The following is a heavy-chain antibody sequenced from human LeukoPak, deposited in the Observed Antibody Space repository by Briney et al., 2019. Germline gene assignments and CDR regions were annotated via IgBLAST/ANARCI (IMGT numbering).Heavy chain of an antibody. CDR2: IKPDGSET. D-gene: IGHD6-6*01. CDR3: GRARFCSSFSCYMDV. CDR1: GFTFSTYW. Sequence: GGSLRLSCAASGFTFSTYWMSWVRQAPGKGLEWVANIKPDGSETYYMDSVKGRFTISRDNAKNSLYLQMSSLRAEDTAVYYCGRARFCSSFSCYMDVWGKGTTTVSS. V-gene: IGHV3-7*01. J-gene: IGHJ6*03.